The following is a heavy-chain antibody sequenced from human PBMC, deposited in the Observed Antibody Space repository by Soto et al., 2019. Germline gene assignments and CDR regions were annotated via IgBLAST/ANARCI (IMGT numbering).Heavy chain of an antibody. CDR3: AKNGQPPYYYYGTDV. J-gene: IGHJ6*02. V-gene: IGHV1-18*01. CDR2: VSGYNGDT. CDR1: GYTFSRYG. D-gene: IGHD2-8*01. Sequence: GPEVKKPGASVKVSCKASGYTFSRYGISWVRQAPGQGLEWMGWVSGYNGDTKYAQKVQGRVTMTIDTSTYTAYMELRSLTSDDTAIYYCAKNGQPPYYYYGTDVWGQGITVTVSS.